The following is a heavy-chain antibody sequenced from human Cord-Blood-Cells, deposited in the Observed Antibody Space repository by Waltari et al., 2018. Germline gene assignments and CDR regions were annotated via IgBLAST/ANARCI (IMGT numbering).Heavy chain of an antibody. J-gene: IGHJ4*02. CDR3: ASMRVYYGSGSSHFDY. CDR1: GDTFSSYA. D-gene: IGHD3-10*01. Sequence: QVQLVQSGAEVKKPGSSVKVSCKASGDTFSSYAISWVRQAPGQGLEWMGGIIPIVGTANYAQKFQGRVTITADESTSTAYMELSSLRSEDTAVYYCASMRVYYGSGSSHFDYWGQGTLVTVSS. CDR2: IIPIVGTA. V-gene: IGHV1-69*01.